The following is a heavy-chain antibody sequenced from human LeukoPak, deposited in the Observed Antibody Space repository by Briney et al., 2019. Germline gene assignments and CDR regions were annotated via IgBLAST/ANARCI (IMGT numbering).Heavy chain of an antibody. CDR1: GGSISSSSYY. CDR2: IYTSGST. Sequence: PSETLSLTCTVSGGSISSSSYYWGWIRQPPGKGLEWIGRIYTSGSTNYNPSLKSRVTISVDTSKNQFSLKLSSVTAADTAVYYCARHLKAGHFDYWGQGTLVTVSS. CDR3: ARHLKAGHFDY. V-gene: IGHV4-39*01. D-gene: IGHD6-13*01. J-gene: IGHJ4*02.